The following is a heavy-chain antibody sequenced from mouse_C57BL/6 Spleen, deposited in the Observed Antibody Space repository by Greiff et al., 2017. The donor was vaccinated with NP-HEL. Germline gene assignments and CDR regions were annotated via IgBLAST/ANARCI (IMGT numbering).Heavy chain of an antibody. J-gene: IGHJ4*01. CDR3: TRSSYSYAMDY. Sequence: EVQLQQSGAELVRPGASVKLSCTASGFNIKDDYMYWVKQRPEQGLEWIGWIDPENGDTEYASKFQGKATITADTSSNTAYLQLSSLTSEDTAVYYCTRSSYSYAMDYWGQGTSVTVSS. D-gene: IGHD1-1*01. V-gene: IGHV14-4*01. CDR2: IDPENGDT. CDR1: GFNIKDDY.